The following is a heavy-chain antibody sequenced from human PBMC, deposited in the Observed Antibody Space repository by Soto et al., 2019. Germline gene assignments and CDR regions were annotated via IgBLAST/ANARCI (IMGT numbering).Heavy chain of an antibody. J-gene: IGHJ4*02. CDR2: IWYDGSSK. CDR1: GFTFSRYG. D-gene: IGHD5-18*01. CDR3: AREGVGTAMAAFDY. V-gene: IGHV3-33*01. Sequence: QVQLVESGGGVVQPGRSLRLSCAASGFTFSRYGMHWVRQAPGKGLEWVTVIWYDGSSKYYADSVKGRFTISRDNSKNTLYLEMNSLRVEDTAVYYCAREGVGTAMAAFDYWGQGTLVTVSS.